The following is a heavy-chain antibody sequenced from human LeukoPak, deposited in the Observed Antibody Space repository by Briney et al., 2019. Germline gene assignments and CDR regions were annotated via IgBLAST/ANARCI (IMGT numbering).Heavy chain of an antibody. V-gene: IGHV4-38-2*02. J-gene: IGHJ4*02. CDR2: IYHSGSS. Sequence: SETLSLTCIVSGYSISSGYYWGWIRQPPGKGLEWIGSIYHSGSSLYNPSLKSRVTISVDTSKNQFSLKLSSVTAADTAVYYCARAIVVGHFDYWGQGTLVTVSS. D-gene: IGHD2-21*01. CDR1: GYSISSGYY. CDR3: ARAIVVGHFDY.